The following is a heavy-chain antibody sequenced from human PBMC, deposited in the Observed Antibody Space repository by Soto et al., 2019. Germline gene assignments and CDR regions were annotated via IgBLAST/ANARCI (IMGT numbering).Heavy chain of an antibody. CDR1: GFSLSNYA. Sequence: GGSLRLSCAASGFSLSNYAMTWVRQAPGKGLEWVSGITGSADKTYYAESVKGRFIISRDNSKNTLYLQMNSLRAEDTALYYCARDCSSSSCSVWHYWGQGTLVTVSS. CDR3: ARDCSSSSCSVWHY. CDR2: ITGSADKT. J-gene: IGHJ4*02. V-gene: IGHV3-23*01. D-gene: IGHD2-2*01.